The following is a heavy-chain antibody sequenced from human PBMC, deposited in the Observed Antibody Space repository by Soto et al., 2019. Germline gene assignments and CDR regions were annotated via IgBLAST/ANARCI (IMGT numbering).Heavy chain of an antibody. CDR2: ISYDGSNK. Sequence: QVQLVESGGGVVQPGRSLRLSCAASGFTFSSYGMHWVRQAPGKGLEWVAVISYDGSNKYYADSVKGRFTISRDNSKNTLDLQKKNLKAEDTAVYYCAKDLGSSSLYPPPPYYFDYWGQGTLVTVSS. D-gene: IGHD6-13*01. J-gene: IGHJ4*02. CDR1: GFTFSSYG. CDR3: AKDLGSSSLYPPPPYYFDY. V-gene: IGHV3-30*18.